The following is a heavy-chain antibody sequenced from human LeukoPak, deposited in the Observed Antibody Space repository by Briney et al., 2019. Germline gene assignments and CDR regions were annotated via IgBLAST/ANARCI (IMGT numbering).Heavy chain of an antibody. J-gene: IGHJ4*02. CDR3: ARGALLRFLEWLSDYFDY. Sequence: PSETLSLTCAVYGGSFSGYYCSWIRQPPGKGLEWIGEINHSGSTNYNPSLKSRVTISVDTSKNQFSLKLSSVTAADTAVYYCARGALLRFLEWLSDYFDYWGQGTLVTVSS. D-gene: IGHD3-3*01. V-gene: IGHV4-34*01. CDR2: INHSGST. CDR1: GGSFSGYY.